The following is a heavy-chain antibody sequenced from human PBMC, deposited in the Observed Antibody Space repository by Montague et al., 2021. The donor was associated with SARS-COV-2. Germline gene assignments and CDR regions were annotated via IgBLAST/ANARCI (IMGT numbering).Heavy chain of an antibody. J-gene: IGHJ4*02. D-gene: IGHD1-14*01. CDR2: TYYRSKWYN. CDR1: GDSVSSNIAA. V-gene: IGHV6-1*01. CDR3: TQERGPGRTTWHYFDY. Sequence: CAISGDSVSSNIAAWHWIRQSPSRGLEWPGRTYYRSKWYNDYAVSVRSRITISPDTSKNQFSLQLNSVTPEDTAVYYCTQERGPGRTTWHYFDYWGQGTLVTVSS.